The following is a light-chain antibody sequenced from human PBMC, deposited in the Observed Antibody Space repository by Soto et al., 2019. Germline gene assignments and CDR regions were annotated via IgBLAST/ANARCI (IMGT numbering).Light chain of an antibody. CDR2: GAS. CDR1: QSVANNY. V-gene: IGKV3-20*01. CDR3: QQYDNSPGWT. J-gene: IGKJ1*01. Sequence: ELVLTQSPGTLSLSPGESATLSCRASQSVANNYLAWHQQKPGRAPRLLIYGASTRATGIPDRFSGSGSGTDFTLTISRLEPEDFAVYYCQQYDNSPGWTCGQGTKVESK.